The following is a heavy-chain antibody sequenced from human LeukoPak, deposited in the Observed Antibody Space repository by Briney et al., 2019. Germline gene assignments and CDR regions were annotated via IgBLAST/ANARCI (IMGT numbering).Heavy chain of an antibody. CDR2: IYTSGST. D-gene: IGHD6-13*01. CDR3: ARDVVAAAGTWDY. J-gene: IGHJ4*02. V-gene: IGHV4-4*07. CDR1: GDSISSFY. Sequence: SETLSLTCTVSGDSISSFYWTWIRQPAGKVLEWIGRIYTSGSTNYNPSLKSRVTMSVDTSKNQFSLKLSSVTAADTAVYYCARDVVAAAGTWDYWGQGTLVTVSS.